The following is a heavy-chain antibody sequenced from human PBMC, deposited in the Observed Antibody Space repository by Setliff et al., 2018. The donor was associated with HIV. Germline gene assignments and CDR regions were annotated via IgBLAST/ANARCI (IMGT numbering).Heavy chain of an antibody. CDR1: GDSISSGTYY. V-gene: IGHV4-61*02. CDR2: FYTSGST. J-gene: IGHJ6*02. Sequence: SETLSLTCTVSGDSISSGTYYWSWIRQPAGKGLEWIGRFYTSGSTNYNPPFKSRVTISEGTSENQFSLKLTSVTAADTAIYYCARESPDGLDVWGQGTTVTVSS. CDR3: ARESPDGLDV.